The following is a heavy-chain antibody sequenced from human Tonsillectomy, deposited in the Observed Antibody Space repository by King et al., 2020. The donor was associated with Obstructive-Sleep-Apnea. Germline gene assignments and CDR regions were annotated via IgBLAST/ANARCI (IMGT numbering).Heavy chain of an antibody. CDR2: IKIKTNVGET. J-gene: IGHJ4*02. CDR3: STEDD. CDR1: GFTFSNAW. V-gene: IGHV3-15*01. Sequence: VQLVESGGGLVKPGGSLSLSCEASGFTFSNAWISWVRQAPGKGLEWVCRIKIKTNVGETEYPAPVKGGCTISRDDSKTTLYLQMNSLKIEDTAIYYCSTEDDWGQGTLVTVSS.